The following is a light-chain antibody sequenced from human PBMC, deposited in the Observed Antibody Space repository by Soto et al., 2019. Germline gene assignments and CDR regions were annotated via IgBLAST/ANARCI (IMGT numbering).Light chain of an antibody. CDR2: DAS. CDR3: QQRSNWPLT. V-gene: IGKV3-11*01. CDR1: QSVRSY. J-gene: IGKJ4*01. Sequence: EIVLTQSPATLSLCSGERATLSCRASQSVRSYLAWYQHKHGQAPRLLIYDASNRATGIPARFSGSGSGTDFTLTISSLEPEYFAVYYCQQRSNWPLTFGGGTKVDI.